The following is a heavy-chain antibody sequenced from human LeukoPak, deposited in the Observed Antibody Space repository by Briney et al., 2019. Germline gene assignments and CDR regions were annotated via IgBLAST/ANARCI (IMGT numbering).Heavy chain of an antibody. CDR3: ARESSGHLNAFDI. V-gene: IGHV4-59*01. J-gene: IGHJ3*02. CDR1: GGSISNYY. Sequence: SETLSRTCTVSGGSISNYYWSWIRQPPGKGLERIGYIYYTGTTNYNPSLKSRVTISLDTSKNQFSLKLTSVSAADTAVYYCARESSGHLNAFDIWGQGTMVTVSS. CDR2: IYYTGTT. D-gene: IGHD6-19*01.